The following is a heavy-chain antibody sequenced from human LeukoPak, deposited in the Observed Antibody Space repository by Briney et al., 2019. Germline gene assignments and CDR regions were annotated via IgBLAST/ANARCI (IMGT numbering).Heavy chain of an antibody. Sequence: SETLSLTCAVYGGSFSGYYWSWIRQPPGKGLEWIGEINHSGSTNYNPSLKSRVIISVDTSKNQFSLKVSSVTAADTAVYYCARRSPFYGSGSYYPSRTYYYYYYMDVWGKGTTVTISS. CDR2: INHSGST. V-gene: IGHV4-34*01. D-gene: IGHD3-10*01. J-gene: IGHJ6*03. CDR1: GGSFSGYY. CDR3: ARRSPFYGSGSYYPSRTYYYYYYMDV.